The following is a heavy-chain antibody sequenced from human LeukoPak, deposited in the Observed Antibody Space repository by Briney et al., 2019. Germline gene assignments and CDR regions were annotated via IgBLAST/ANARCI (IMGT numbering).Heavy chain of an antibody. CDR1: GFTFDDYA. CDR2: ISWNSGSI. CDR3: AKDKWLSKSNYYYYYMDV. V-gene: IGHV3-9*01. J-gene: IGHJ6*03. D-gene: IGHD3-22*01. Sequence: PGGSLRLSCAASGFTFDDYAMHWVRQAPGKGLEWVSGISWNSGSIGYADSVKGRFTISGDNAKNSLYLQMNSLRAEDTALYYCAKDKWLSKSNYYYYYMDVWGKGTTVTVSS.